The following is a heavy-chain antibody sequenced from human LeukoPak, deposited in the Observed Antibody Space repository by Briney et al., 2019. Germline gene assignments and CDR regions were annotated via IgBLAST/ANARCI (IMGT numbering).Heavy chain of an antibody. CDR1: GYTFTGYY. V-gene: IGHV1-2*02. D-gene: IGHD3-22*01. CDR3: YSGGAYYDSSGAEYFQH. CDR2: INPHSGGT. Sequence: GASVKVSCKASGYTFTGYYIHWVRQAPGQGLEWMGWINPHSGGTNYAQKFQGGVTMTRDTSITTAYMELSSLRSDDTAVYYCYSGGAYYDSSGAEYFQHWGQGTLVTVSS. J-gene: IGHJ1*01.